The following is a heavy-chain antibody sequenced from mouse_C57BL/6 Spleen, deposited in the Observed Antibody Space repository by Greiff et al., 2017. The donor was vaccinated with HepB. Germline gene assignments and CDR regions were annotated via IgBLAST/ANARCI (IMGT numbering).Heavy chain of an antibody. CDR1: GYTFTSYW. CDR3: ARRMVTTSYYAMDY. CDR2: IHPNSGST. D-gene: IGHD2-3*01. J-gene: IGHJ4*01. Sequence: QVQLKQPGAELVKPGASVKLSCKASGYTFTSYWMHWVKQRPGQGLEWIGMIHPNSGSTNYNEKFKSKATLTVDKSSSTAYMQLSSLTSEDSAVYYCARRMVTTSYYAMDYWGQGTSVTVSS. V-gene: IGHV1-64*01.